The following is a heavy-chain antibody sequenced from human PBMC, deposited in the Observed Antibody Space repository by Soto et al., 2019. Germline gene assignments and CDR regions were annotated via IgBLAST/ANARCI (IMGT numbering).Heavy chain of an antibody. Sequence: WWSLRLSCSASVFSFSSYGMEWFRLAPGKGLEWVAATTYDGGIKHYVDSVKGRFTISRDNSKNTLYLQMNSLRVEDTATYYCAGALENPYFYYGLNVWGQGTTVTVSS. D-gene: IGHD1-1*01. V-gene: IGHV3-30*03. CDR3: AGALENPYFYYGLNV. CDR2: TTYDGGIK. J-gene: IGHJ6*02. CDR1: VFSFSSYG.